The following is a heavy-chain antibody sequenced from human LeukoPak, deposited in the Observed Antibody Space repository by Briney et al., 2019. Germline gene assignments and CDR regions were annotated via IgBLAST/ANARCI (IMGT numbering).Heavy chain of an antibody. CDR2: ISGSGGLT. Sequence: GGSLRLSCAPSGFTFSNYAMSWVRQVPGKGLELVSIISGSGGLTDYADSVRGRFTISRDNSKNTLYLQMSSLRAEDTAIYYCAKGMGAYCDGDCSSRTFDYWGQGTLVTVSS. J-gene: IGHJ4*02. CDR1: GFTFSNYA. D-gene: IGHD2-21*02. V-gene: IGHV3-23*01. CDR3: AKGMGAYCDGDCSSRTFDY.